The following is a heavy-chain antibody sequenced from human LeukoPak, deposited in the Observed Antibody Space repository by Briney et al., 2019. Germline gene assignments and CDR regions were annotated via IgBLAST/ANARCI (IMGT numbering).Heavy chain of an antibody. CDR3: ARDFPLSGYYPPPVPPAFT. D-gene: IGHD3-22*01. J-gene: IGHJ4*02. CDR1: GGSISSSSYY. Sequence: SETLSLTCTVSGGSISSSSYYWGWIRQPPGKGLEWIGSIYYSGSTYYNPSLKSRVTISVDTSKNQFSLKLSSVTAADTAVYYCARDFPLSGYYPPPVPPAFTWGQGTLVTVSS. V-gene: IGHV4-39*07. CDR2: IYYSGST.